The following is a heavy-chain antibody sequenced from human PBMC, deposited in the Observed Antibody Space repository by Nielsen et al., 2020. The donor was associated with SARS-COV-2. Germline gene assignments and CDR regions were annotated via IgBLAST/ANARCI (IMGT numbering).Heavy chain of an antibody. CDR2: ISAYNGNT. J-gene: IGHJ6*02. Sequence: ASVKVSCKASGYTFTSYGISWVRQAPGQGLEWMGWISAYNGNTNYAQKFQGRVTFTRDTSASTAYMELSSLRFEDTAVYYCARERSREYGIDVWGQGTTVTVSS. D-gene: IGHD1-26*01. V-gene: IGHV1-18*04. CDR1: GYTFTSYG. CDR3: ARERSREYGIDV.